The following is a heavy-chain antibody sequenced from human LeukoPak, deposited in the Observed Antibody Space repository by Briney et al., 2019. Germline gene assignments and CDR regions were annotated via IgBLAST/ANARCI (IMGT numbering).Heavy chain of an antibody. V-gene: IGHV4-34*01. J-gene: IGHJ6*03. Sequence: SETLSLTCTVSGGSISSYYWSWIRQPPGKGLEWIGEINHSGSTNYNPSLKSRVTISVDTSKNQFSLKLSSVTAADTAVYYCARVKDPGGYYYYYYMDVWGKGTTVSVSS. D-gene: IGHD3-16*01. CDR2: INHSGST. CDR1: GGSISSYY. CDR3: ARVKDPGGYYYYYYMDV.